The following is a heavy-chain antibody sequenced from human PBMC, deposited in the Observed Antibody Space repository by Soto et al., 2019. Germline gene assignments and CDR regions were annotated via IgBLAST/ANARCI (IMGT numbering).Heavy chain of an antibody. CDR1: GGTFSSYT. CDR2: MIPILGIA. D-gene: IGHD2-2*01. Sequence: QVQLVQSGAEVKKPGSSVKVSCKASGGTFSSYTISWVRQAPGQGLEWMGRMIPILGIANYAQKFQGRVTITADKSTSTAYMELSSLRSEDTGVYYCARNLFEEVPADYWGQEPLVSVSS. J-gene: IGHJ4*02. V-gene: IGHV1-69*02. CDR3: ARNLFEEVPADY.